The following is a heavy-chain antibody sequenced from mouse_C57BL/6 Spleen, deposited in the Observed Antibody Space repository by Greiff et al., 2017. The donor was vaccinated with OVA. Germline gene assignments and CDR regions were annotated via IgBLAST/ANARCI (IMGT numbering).Heavy chain of an antibody. Sequence: VQLKQSGPGLVKPSQSLSLTCSVTGYSITSGYYWNWIRQFPGNKLEWMGYISYDGSNNYNPSLKNRISITRDTSKNQFFLKLNSVTTEDTATYYCARSYDYDAYFDYWGQGTTLTVSS. CDR3: ARSYDYDAYFDY. D-gene: IGHD2-4*01. V-gene: IGHV3-6*01. J-gene: IGHJ2*01. CDR2: ISYDGSN. CDR1: GYSITSGYY.